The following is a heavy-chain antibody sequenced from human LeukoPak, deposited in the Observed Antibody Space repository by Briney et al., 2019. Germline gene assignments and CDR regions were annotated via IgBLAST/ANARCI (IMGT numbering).Heavy chain of an antibody. D-gene: IGHD1-26*01. V-gene: IGHV3-7*01. J-gene: IGHJ3*02. CDR2: IKQDGSEK. CDR3: ARAGGTYYGIAFDI. Sequence: GGSLRLSCEASGFTFSSYWMSWVRQAPGKGLEWVANIKQDGSEKYYVDSVKGRFTISRDNAKNSLYLQMNSLRAEDTAVYYCARAGGTYYGIAFDIWGQGTMVTVSS. CDR1: GFTFSSYW.